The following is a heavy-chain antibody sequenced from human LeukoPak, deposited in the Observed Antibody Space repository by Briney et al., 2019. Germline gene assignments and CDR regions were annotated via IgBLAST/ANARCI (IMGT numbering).Heavy chain of an antibody. CDR2: ISTSGST. J-gene: IGHJ3*02. CDR1: GGSISNYH. Sequence: PSETLSLTCTVSGGSISNYHWSWIRQPAGKGLEWIGRISTSGSTNYNPSLKSRVTISVDKSKNQFSLKLSSVTAADTAVYYCARESILDYDFWSGPHAFDIWGQGTMATVSS. CDR3: ARESILDYDFWSGPHAFDI. D-gene: IGHD3-3*01. V-gene: IGHV4-4*07.